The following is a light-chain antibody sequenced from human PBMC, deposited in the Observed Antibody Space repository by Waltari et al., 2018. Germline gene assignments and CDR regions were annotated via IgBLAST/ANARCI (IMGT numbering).Light chain of an antibody. Sequence: IWMTQSLSLLYASTGDGVPISSRMLQGISSYLAWYQQTPGKDPELLIYAASTFQRGVPARFSGSGSGTDFTLTISCLQSEDFAAYYCQQYYSFPYTFGQGTKLEIK. CDR1: QGISSY. CDR3: QQYYSFPYT. V-gene: IGKV1D-8*01. CDR2: AAS. J-gene: IGKJ2*01.